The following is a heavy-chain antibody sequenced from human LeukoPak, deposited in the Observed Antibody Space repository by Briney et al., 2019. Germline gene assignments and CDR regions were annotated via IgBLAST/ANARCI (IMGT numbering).Heavy chain of an antibody. CDR2: IIPIFGTA. CDR1: GGTFRSYA. Sequence: SVKVSXKASGGTFRSYAISWVRQAPGQGLEWMGGIIPIFGTANYAQEFQGRVTITADESTSTAYMELSSLRSGDTAVYYCARRYYYDSSGYYYVYWGQGTLVTVSS. CDR3: ARRYYYDSSGYYYVY. J-gene: IGHJ4*02. D-gene: IGHD3-22*01. V-gene: IGHV1-69*13.